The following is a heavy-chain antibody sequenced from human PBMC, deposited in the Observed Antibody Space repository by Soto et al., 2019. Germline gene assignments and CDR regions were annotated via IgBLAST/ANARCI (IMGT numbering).Heavy chain of an antibody. CDR3: AKGYSSGWYSWGDY. CDR2: ISGSGGST. Sequence: EVQLLESGGGLVQPGGSLRLSCAAFGFSFSSYAMSWVRQAPGKGLEWVSAISGSGGSTYYADSVKGRFTISRDNSKNTLYLQMNSLRAEDTAVYYCAKGYSSGWYSWGDYWGQGTLVTVSS. D-gene: IGHD6-19*01. J-gene: IGHJ4*02. V-gene: IGHV3-23*01. CDR1: GFSFSSYA.